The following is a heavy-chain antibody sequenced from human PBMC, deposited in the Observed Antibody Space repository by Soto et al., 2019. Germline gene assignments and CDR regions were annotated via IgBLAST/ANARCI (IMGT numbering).Heavy chain of an antibody. CDR3: AKDLMEKWNYPLYYFDY. Sequence: GGSLRLSCAASGFTFSSYAMSLVRQAPGKGLEWVSAISGSGGSTYYADSVKGRFTISRDNSKNTLYLQMNSLRAEDTAVYYCAKDLMEKWNYPLYYFDYWGQGTLVTVSS. V-gene: IGHV3-23*01. CDR1: GFTFSSYA. D-gene: IGHD1-7*01. J-gene: IGHJ4*02. CDR2: ISGSGGST.